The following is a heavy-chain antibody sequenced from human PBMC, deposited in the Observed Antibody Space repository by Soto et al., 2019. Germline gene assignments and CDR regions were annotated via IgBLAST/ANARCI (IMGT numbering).Heavy chain of an antibody. V-gene: IGHV1-69*13. J-gene: IGHJ6*02. CDR3: AREAVDTAMPKPNYYYYYGMDV. Sequence: ASVKVSCKASGGTFSSYAISWVRQAPGQGLEWMGGIIPIFGTANYAQKFQGRVTITADESTSTAYMELSSLRSEDTAVYYCAREAVDTAMPKPNYYYYYGMDVWGQGTTVTVSS. CDR1: GGTFSSYA. CDR2: IIPIFGTA. D-gene: IGHD5-18*01.